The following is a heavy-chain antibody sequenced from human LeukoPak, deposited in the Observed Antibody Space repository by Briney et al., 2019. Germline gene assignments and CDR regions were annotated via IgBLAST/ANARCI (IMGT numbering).Heavy chain of an antibody. D-gene: IGHD1-7*01. CDR2: IIPIFGTA. CDR1: GYTFTSYG. V-gene: IGHV1-69*13. J-gene: IGHJ5*02. CDR3: AGITGTTGFDP. Sequence: SVKVSCKASGYTFTSYGISWVRQAPGQGLEWMGGIIPIFGTANYAQKFQGGVTITADESTSTAYMELSSLRSEDTAVYYCAGITGTTGFDPWGQGTLVTVSS.